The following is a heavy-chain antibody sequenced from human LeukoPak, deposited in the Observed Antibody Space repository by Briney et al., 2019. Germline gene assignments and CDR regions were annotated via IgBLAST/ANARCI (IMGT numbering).Heavy chain of an antibody. D-gene: IGHD3-22*01. CDR1: GFTFSSYD. CDR3: TRGYDSSGYRLNYFDY. Sequence: GGSLRLSCAASGFTFSSYDMHWVRQATGKGLEWVSAIGTAGDTYYPGSVKGRFTIPRENAKNSLYLQMNSLRAGDTAVYYCTRGYDSSGYRLNYFDYWGQGTLVTVSS. J-gene: IGHJ4*02. V-gene: IGHV3-13*01. CDR2: IGTAGDT.